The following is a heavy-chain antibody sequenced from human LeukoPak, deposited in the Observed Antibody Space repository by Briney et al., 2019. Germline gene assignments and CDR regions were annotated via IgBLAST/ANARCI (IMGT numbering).Heavy chain of an antibody. V-gene: IGHV1-2*02. Sequence: ASVKVSCKASGYTFTGYDMHWVRQAPGQGLEWMGWINPNSGGTNYAQKFQGRVTMTRDTSISTAYMELSRLRSDDTAVYYCAREKSEEYYFDYWGQGTLVTVSS. CDR3: AREKSEEYYFDY. CDR2: INPNSGGT. CDR1: GYTFTGYD. D-gene: IGHD1-14*01. J-gene: IGHJ4*02.